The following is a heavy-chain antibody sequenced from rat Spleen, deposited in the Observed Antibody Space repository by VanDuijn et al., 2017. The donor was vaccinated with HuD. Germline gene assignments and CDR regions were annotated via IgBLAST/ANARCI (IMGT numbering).Heavy chain of an antibody. V-gene: IGHV5-7*01. CDR1: GFTFSDYF. Sequence: EVQLVESGGGLVQPGGSLKLSCAASGFTFSDYFMAWVRQAPTKGLEWVATIRFDGSSTYYRDSVKGRFTISRDNAESTLYLQMDSLRSEDTATYYCARHGYGGYSGPFAYWGQGTLVTVSS. D-gene: IGHD1-11*01. CDR3: ARHGYGGYSGPFAY. J-gene: IGHJ3*01. CDR2: IRFDGSST.